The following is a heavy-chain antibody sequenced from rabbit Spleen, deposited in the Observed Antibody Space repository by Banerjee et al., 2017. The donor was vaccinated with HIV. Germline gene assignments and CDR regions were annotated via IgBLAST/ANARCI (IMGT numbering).Heavy chain of an antibody. CDR1: GFSLSSNY. V-gene: IGHV1S47*01. Sequence: QEQLVESGGGLVQPEGSLTLTCTASGFSLSSNYYMCWVRQAPGKGLEWIACIYTSGGSTYYASWAKGRFTITRSTSLNTVTLQLNSLTAADTATYFCARGNSGGGDGSSLWGPGTLVTVS. CDR3: ARGNSGGGDGSSL. CDR2: IYTSGGST. D-gene: IGHD1-1*01. J-gene: IGHJ4*01.